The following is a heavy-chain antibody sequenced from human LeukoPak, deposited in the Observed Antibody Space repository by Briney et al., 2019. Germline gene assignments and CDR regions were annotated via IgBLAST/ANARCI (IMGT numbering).Heavy chain of an antibody. D-gene: IGHD3-10*01. V-gene: IGHV1-2*02. CDR2: INPNSGGT. CDR1: GYTFTGYY. CDR3: ARRSGSYHYFDY. J-gene: IGHJ4*02. Sequence: ASVKVSCKTSGYTFTGYYMHWVRQAPGQGLEWMGWINPNSGGTNYAQKFQGRVTMTRDTSISTAYMELSRLRSDDTAVYYCARRSGSYHYFDYWGQGTLVTVSS.